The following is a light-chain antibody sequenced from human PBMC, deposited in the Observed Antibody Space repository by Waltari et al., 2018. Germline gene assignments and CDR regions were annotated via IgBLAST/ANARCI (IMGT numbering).Light chain of an antibody. V-gene: IGLV2-11*01. CDR2: NVT. Sequence: QSALTQPRSVSGSPGQSVTISCTGTSIDVGAYNYCSWYQPPPGKAPNLIIHNVTKWPSGVPDRFSGSKSGNTASLTISGLQAEDEADYYCCSYAGTYYLFGTGTKVTVL. CDR3: CSYAGTYYL. CDR1: SIDVGAYNY. J-gene: IGLJ1*01.